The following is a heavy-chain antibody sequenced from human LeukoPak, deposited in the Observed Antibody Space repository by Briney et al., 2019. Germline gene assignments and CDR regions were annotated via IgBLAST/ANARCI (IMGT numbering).Heavy chain of an antibody. Sequence: PSQTLSLTCTVSGGSISSYYWSWIRQPAGKGLEWIGRIYTSGSTNYNPSLKSRVTMSVDTSKNQFSLKLSSVTAADTAVYYCARDRWAGLAPAFDIWGQGTMVTVSS. J-gene: IGHJ3*02. CDR2: IYTSGST. CDR1: GGSISSYY. CDR3: ARDRWAGLAPAFDI. D-gene: IGHD3-16*01. V-gene: IGHV4-4*07.